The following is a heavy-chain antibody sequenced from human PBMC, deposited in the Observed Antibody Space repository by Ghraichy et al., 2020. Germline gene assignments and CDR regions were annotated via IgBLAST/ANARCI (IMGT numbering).Heavy chain of an antibody. CDR1: GGTFSSYT. CDR3: ARGSGVGCSSTTCYRLDY. Sequence: SVKVSCKASGGTFSSYTISWVRQAPGQGLEWMGRIIPILDITNYAQKFQGRVTITADKSTSTVYMELSSLRSEDTAVYYCARGSGVGCSSTTCYRLDYWGQGTLVTVSS. D-gene: IGHD2-2*02. J-gene: IGHJ4*02. V-gene: IGHV1-69*02. CDR2: IIPILDIT.